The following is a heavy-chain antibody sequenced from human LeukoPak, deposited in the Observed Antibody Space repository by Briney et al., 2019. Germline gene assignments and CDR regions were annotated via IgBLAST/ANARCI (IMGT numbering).Heavy chain of an antibody. CDR3: ARDLGSSSSGRYYYMDV. J-gene: IGHJ6*03. V-gene: IGHV4-34*01. CDR2: INHSGST. D-gene: IGHD6-6*01. CDR1: GGSFSGYY. Sequence: SETLSLTCAVYGGSFSGYYWSWIRQPPGKGLEWIGEINHSGSTNYNPSLKSRVTISVDTSKNQFSLKLSSVTAADTAVYYCARDLGSSSSGRYYYMDVWGKGTTVTVSS.